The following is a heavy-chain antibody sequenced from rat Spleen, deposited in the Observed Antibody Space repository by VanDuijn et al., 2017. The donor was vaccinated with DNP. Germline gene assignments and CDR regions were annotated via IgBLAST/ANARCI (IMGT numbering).Heavy chain of an antibody. V-gene: IGHV1-43*01. Sequence: QVQLQQSGAELAKPGSSVKISCKASGYTFTSYYISWIKQTTGQGLECIGYINTGSRGTHYNEKFMGKATLTVDKSSSTAFMQLNSLTPDDSAVYYCARWRGFNYGGWFAYWGHGTLVTVSS. J-gene: IGHJ3*01. CDR3: ARWRGFNYGGWFAY. D-gene: IGHD1-11*01. CDR2: INTGSRGT. CDR1: GYTFTSYY.